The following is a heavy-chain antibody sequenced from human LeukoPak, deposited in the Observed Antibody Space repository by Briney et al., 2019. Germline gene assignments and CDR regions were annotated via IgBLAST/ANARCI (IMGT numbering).Heavy chain of an antibody. CDR1: GFTFRSYG. CDR2: IRYDGSNK. CDR3: AKDRLPLVPSGPGLFQH. Sequence: GGSLRLSCAASGFTFRSYGMHWVRQAPGKGLEWVAFIRYDGSNKYYADSVKGRFTISRDNSNNTLYLQMNSLRAEDTAVYYCAKDRLPLVPSGPGLFQHWGQGTLVTVSS. V-gene: IGHV3-30*02. J-gene: IGHJ1*01. D-gene: IGHD2-21*02.